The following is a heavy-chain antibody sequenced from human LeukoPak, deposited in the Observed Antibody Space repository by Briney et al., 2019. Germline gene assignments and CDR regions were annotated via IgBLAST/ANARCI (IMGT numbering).Heavy chain of an antibody. CDR2: ISYDGSNK. CDR1: GFTFSSYG. CDR3: AKAWSGGTTVDY. V-gene: IGHV3-30*18. D-gene: IGHD1-7*01. Sequence: GRSLRLSCAASGFTFSSYGMHWVRQAPGKGLEWVAVISYDGSNKYYADSVKGRFTISRDNSKNTLYLQMNSLRAEDTAVYYCAKAWSGGTTVDYWGQGTLVTVSS. J-gene: IGHJ4*02.